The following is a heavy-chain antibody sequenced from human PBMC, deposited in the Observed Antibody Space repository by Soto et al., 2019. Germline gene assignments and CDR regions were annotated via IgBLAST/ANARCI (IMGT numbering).Heavy chain of an antibody. V-gene: IGHV1-2*04. J-gene: IGHJ6*03. D-gene: IGHD2-15*01. Sequence: ASVKVSCKASGYTFTGYYMHWVRQAPGQGLEWMGWINPNSGGTNYAQKFQGWVTMTRDTSISTAYMELSRLRSDDTAVYYCARDQGDCSGGSCSNPYYYMDVWGKGTTVTVSS. CDR2: INPNSGGT. CDR1: GYTFTGYY. CDR3: ARDQGDCSGGSCSNPYYYMDV.